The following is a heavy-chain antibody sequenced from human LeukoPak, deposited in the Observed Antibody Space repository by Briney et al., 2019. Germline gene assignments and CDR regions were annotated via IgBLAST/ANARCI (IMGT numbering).Heavy chain of an antibody. J-gene: IGHJ6*02. CDR2: IRQDGSEK. Sequence: GGSLRLSCAASGFTFSSYWMSWVRQAPGKGLEWVANIRQDGSEKYYVDSVKGRFTISRDNSKNSLYLQMNSLRAEDTAVYYCARFADLRYFDWLTNYYYYYDMDVWGQGTTVTVSS. CDR3: ARFADLRYFDWLTNYYYYYDMDV. V-gene: IGHV3-7*01. CDR1: GFTFSSYW. D-gene: IGHD3-9*01.